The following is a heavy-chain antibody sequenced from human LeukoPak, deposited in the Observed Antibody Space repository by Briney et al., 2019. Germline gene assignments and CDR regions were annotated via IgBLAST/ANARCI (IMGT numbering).Heavy chain of an antibody. CDR1: GGSISSYY. J-gene: IGHJ5*02. CDR2: IYYSGST. CDR3: ARDVGIVGASSWFDP. D-gene: IGHD1-26*01. V-gene: IGHV4-59*01. Sequence: PSETLSLTCTVSGGSISSYYWSWTRQPPGKGLEWIGYIYYSGSTNYNPSLKSRVTISVDTSKNQFSLKLSSVTAADTAVYYCARDVGIVGASSWFDPWGQGTLVTVSS.